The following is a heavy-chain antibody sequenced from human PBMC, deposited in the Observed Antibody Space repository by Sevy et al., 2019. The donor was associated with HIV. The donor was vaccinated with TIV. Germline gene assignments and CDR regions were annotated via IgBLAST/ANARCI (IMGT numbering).Heavy chain of an antibody. J-gene: IGHJ3*02. Sequence: ASVKVSCKASGYTFTSYAMHWVRQAPGQRLEWMGWINAGNGNTKYSQKFQGRVTITRDTSASTGYMELSSLRSEDTAVYYWARRGGSSSSGAFDIWGQGTMVTVSS. CDR1: GYTFTSYA. CDR3: ARRGGSSSSGAFDI. D-gene: IGHD6-6*01. V-gene: IGHV1-3*01. CDR2: INAGNGNT.